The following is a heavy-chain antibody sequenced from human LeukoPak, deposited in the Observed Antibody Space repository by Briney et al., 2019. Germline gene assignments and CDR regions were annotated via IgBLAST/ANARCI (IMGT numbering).Heavy chain of an antibody. CDR1: GGSFSGYY. CDR3: ARVPGAYSSSWKLYYYYYMDV. Sequence: SETLSLTCAVYGGSFSGYYWSWIRQPPGKGLEWIGSIYYSGSTYYNPSLKSRVTISVDTSKNQFSLKLSSVTAADTAVYYCARVPGAYSSSWKLYYYYYMDVWGKGTTVTVSS. J-gene: IGHJ6*03. CDR2: IYYSGST. D-gene: IGHD6-13*01. V-gene: IGHV4-34*01.